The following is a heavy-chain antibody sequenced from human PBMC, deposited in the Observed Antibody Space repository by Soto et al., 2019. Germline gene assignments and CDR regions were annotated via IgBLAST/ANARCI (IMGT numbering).Heavy chain of an antibody. CDR1: GYTLTELS. CDR3: ATTGKEIVVVPAASYNWFER. J-gene: IGHJ5*02. Sequence: VASVKISCNVSGYTLTELSMHWVRQAPGKGLEWMGGFDPEDGETIYAQKLQGRVTMTEETSTDTAYMELSSLRSEDTAVYYCATTGKEIVVVPAASYNWFERWGKGTLVTVSS. D-gene: IGHD2-2*01. V-gene: IGHV1-24*01. CDR2: FDPEDGET.